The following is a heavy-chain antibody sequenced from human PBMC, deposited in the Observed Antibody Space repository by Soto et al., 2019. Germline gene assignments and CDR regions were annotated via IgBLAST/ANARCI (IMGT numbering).Heavy chain of an antibody. J-gene: IGHJ5*02. Sequence: SETLSLTCAVSGDSISSSNWWSWVRQPPGKGLEWIGEIYHSGSTNYNPSLKSRVTISVDKSKDQFSLKLSPVTAADTAVYYCARSLGLLTGSTNWFDPWGQGTQVTVSS. V-gene: IGHV4-4*02. D-gene: IGHD1-7*01. CDR3: ARSLGLLTGSTNWFDP. CDR1: GDSISSSNW. CDR2: IYHSGST.